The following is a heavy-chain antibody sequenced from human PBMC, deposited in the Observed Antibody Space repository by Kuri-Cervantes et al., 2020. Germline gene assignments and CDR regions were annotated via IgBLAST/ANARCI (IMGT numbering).Heavy chain of an antibody. CDR1: GFTFSNYG. D-gene: IGHD2-2*01. CDR3: ARGLSDCSSTSCYGWFDP. CDR2: IRYDGSNE. V-gene: IGHV3-30*02. J-gene: IGHJ5*02. Sequence: GESLKISCAASGFTFSNYGMHWVRQALGKGLEWVAFIRYDGSNEYYADSVKGRFAISRDNSKNTLYLQINSLRIEDTAVYYCARGLSDCSSTSCYGWFDPWGQGTLVTVSS.